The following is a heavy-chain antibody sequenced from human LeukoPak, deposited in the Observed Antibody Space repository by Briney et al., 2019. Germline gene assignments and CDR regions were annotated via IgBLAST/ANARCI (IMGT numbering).Heavy chain of an antibody. CDR3: SNGIYDKSY. Sequence: PGGSLRLSCAASGFTFSRYWMAWVRQAPGKGLEWVANIKQDGSEAVYVDSVRGRFTISRDNAKNSLYLQMNSLRVEDTAMYYRSNGIYDKSYWGQGTLVTVSS. V-gene: IGHV3-7*01. CDR1: GFTFSRYW. CDR2: IKQDGSEA. J-gene: IGHJ4*02. D-gene: IGHD2-8*01.